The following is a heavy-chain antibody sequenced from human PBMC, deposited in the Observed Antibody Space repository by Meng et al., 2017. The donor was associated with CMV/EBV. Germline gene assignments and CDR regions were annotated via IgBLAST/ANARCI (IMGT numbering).Heavy chain of an antibody. D-gene: IGHD2-21*02. CDR1: GGNFSSYA. J-gene: IGHJ4*02. V-gene: IGHV1-69*12. CDR2: IIPIFGTA. CDR3: AREGYCGGDCFYDY. Sequence: VQLVQAGAEVKKPGSSVKVSCKASGGNFSSYAISWVRQAPGQGLEWMGGIIPIFGTANHAQKFQGRVTITADESTSTAYMELSSLRSEDTAVYYCAREGYCGGDCFYDYWGQGTLVTVSS.